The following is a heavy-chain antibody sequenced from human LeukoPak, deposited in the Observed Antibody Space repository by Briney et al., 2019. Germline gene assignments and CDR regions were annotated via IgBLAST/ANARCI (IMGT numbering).Heavy chain of an antibody. V-gene: IGHV3-21*01. D-gene: IGHD6-19*01. Sequence: GGSLRLSCAASGFTFSSYCMNWVRRAPGKGLEWVSSITSSSSYIYYADSVKGRFTISRDNAKNSLYLQMNSLRAEDTAVYYCARATQWLVPGGCDYWGQGTLVTVSS. CDR1: GFTFSSYC. CDR3: ARATQWLVPGGCDY. J-gene: IGHJ4*02. CDR2: ITSSSSYI.